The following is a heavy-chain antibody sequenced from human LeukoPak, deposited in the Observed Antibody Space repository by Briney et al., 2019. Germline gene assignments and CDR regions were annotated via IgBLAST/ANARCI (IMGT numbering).Heavy chain of an antibody. D-gene: IGHD6-19*01. V-gene: IGHV3-53*01. CDR3: ALFQWHTKSLDY. CDR1: GFTFSSNY. Sequence: SGXSLRLSCAASGFTFSSNYMSWVRQAPGKGLECVSVIYSGGSTYYADSVKGRFTISRDNSKNTLYLQMNSLRAEDTAVYYCALFQWHTKSLDYWGQGTLVTVSS. CDR2: IYSGGST. J-gene: IGHJ4*02.